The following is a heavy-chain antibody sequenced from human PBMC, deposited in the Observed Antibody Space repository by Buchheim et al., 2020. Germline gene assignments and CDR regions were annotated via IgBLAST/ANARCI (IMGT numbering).Heavy chain of an antibody. CDR1: GFAFSSSW. Sequence: EVYLVESGGGLVQPGGSPRLSCAASGFAFSSSWMSWVRQAPGKGLEWVAKIKEDGSEKYYVDSVKGRFTISRDNAKNSLYLQMNSLRAEDTAVYFCARDHNWTFDYWGQGTL. V-gene: IGHV3-7*01. CDR2: IKEDGSEK. CDR3: ARDHNWTFDY. J-gene: IGHJ4*02. D-gene: IGHD1-1*01.